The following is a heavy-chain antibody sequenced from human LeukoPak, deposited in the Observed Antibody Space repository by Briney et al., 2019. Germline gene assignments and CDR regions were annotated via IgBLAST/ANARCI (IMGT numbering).Heavy chain of an antibody. V-gene: IGHV3-23*01. CDR3: AKSSRPRYYYDSSGYYKGFDY. Sequence: GGSLRLSCTASGFTFSSYAMSWVPQAPGKGLEWVSAISGSGGSTYYADSVKGRFTISRDNSKNTLYLQMNSLRAEDTAVYYCAKSSRPRYYYDSSGYYKGFDYWGQGTLVTVSS. CDR2: ISGSGGST. CDR1: GFTFSSYA. J-gene: IGHJ4*02. D-gene: IGHD3-22*01.